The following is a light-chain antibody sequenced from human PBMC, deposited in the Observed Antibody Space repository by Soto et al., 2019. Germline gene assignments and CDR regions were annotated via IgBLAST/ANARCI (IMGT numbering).Light chain of an antibody. CDR1: QGISNY. J-gene: IGKJ3*01. Sequence: DIPMTQSPSSLSASVGDRVTITCRASQGISNYLAWYQQKPGKVPKLLIYAASTLQTGIPSRFSGSGSGTHFTLTISSLQPEDVATYYWEKYNSAPFTFGPGTKVDIK. CDR3: EKYNSAPFT. V-gene: IGKV1-27*01. CDR2: AAS.